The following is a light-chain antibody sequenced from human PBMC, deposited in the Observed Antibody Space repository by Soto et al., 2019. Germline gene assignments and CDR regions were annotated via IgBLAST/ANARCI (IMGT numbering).Light chain of an antibody. Sequence: VMTQTTGSLSVSPWERATLSWRASQSVSSNLAWYQQKPGQAPRLLIYGASTRATGIPARFSGSGSGTDFNLTINSLQPEDFATYFCQQSFTTPLTFGGGTKVDIK. CDR2: GAS. CDR3: QQSFTTPLT. CDR1: QSVSSN. V-gene: IGKV3-15*01. J-gene: IGKJ4*01.